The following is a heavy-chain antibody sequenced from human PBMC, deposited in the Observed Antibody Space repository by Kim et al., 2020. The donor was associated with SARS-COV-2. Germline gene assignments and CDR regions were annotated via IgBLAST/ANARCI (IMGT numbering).Heavy chain of an antibody. V-gene: IGHV3-30-3*01. D-gene: IGHD2-21*01. CDR3: ARDASIVVVIATLSYYMDV. Sequence: GGSLRLSCAASGFTFSNYAMHWVRQAPGKGLEWVTLISYDGSNKYYADSVKGRFTISRDNSKNTLYLQMNSLRAEDTAVYYCARDASIVVVIATLSYYMDVWGKGTTVTVSS. J-gene: IGHJ6*03. CDR1: GFTFSNYA. CDR2: ISYDGSNK.